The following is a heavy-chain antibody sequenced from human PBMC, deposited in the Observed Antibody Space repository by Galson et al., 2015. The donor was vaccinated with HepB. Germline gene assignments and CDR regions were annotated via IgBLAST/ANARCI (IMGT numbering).Heavy chain of an antibody. Sequence: SVKVSCKASGGTFSNYAIDWVRQAPGQGLEWIGGIIPLFGTAKYAQIFQGRVTITADKSTSTAYMELSSLRPEDTAMYYCARGPTSGWYGRWFDPWGQGTLVTVSS. CDR1: GGTFSNYA. CDR3: ARGPTSGWYGRWFDP. J-gene: IGHJ5*02. V-gene: IGHV1-69*06. CDR2: IIPLFGTA. D-gene: IGHD6-19*01.